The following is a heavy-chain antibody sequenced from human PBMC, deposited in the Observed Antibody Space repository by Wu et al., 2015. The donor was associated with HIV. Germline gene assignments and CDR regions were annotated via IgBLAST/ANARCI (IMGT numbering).Heavy chain of an antibody. D-gene: IGHD3-22*01. J-gene: IGHJ4*02. CDR3: AADYYDSSGYYYLPGY. Sequence: QVRLVQSGAEVKKPGASVKVSCKASGYTFTSYYMHWVRQAPGQGLEWMGIINPSGGSTSYAQKFQGRVTMTRDTSTSTVYMELSSLRSEDTAVYYCAADYYDSSGYYYLPGYWGQGTLVTVSS. V-gene: IGHV1-46*01. CDR2: INPSGGST. CDR1: GYTFTSYY.